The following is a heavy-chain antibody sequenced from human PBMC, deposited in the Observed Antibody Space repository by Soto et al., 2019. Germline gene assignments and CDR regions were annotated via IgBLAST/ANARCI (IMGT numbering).Heavy chain of an antibody. J-gene: IGHJ4*02. V-gene: IGHV3-23*01. CDR1: GFTFSNYA. CDR2: ISGSVGST. D-gene: IGHD6-19*01. CDR3: AKDRNPTDSSGWLSHFDY. Sequence: EVQLLESGGGLVQPGGSLRLSCAASGFTFSNYAMSWVRQAPGKGLEWVSAISGSVGSTYYADSVKGRFTISRDNSKNTLYLQMNSLRAEDTAVYYCAKDRNPTDSSGWLSHFDYWGQGTLVTVSS.